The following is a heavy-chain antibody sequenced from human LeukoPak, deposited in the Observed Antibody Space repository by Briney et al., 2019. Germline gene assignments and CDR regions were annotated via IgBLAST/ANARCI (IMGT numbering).Heavy chain of an antibody. D-gene: IGHD1-26*01. Sequence: GGSLRLSCAASGFTFSSYGMRWVRQAPGKGLEWVAVIWYDGSNKYYADSVKGRFTISRDNSKNTLYLQMNSLRDEDTAVYYCASSGSYRFDYWGQGTLVTVSS. V-gene: IGHV3-33*01. CDR3: ASSGSYRFDY. J-gene: IGHJ4*02. CDR1: GFTFSSYG. CDR2: IWYDGSNK.